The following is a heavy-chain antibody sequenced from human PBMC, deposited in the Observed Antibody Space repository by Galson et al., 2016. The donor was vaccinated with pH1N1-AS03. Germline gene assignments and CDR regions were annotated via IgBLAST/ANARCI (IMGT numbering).Heavy chain of an antibody. CDR1: GFTFSSYA. Sequence: SLRLSCAASGFTFSSYAMFWVRQAPGKGLEYVSAISGNGFSTYYAGSVKGRFTISRDNSKNTLYLQMGSLRTEDMAMYYCARGPVSYANYWFPPPDYWGQGTLVTVSS. V-gene: IGHV3-64*02. J-gene: IGHJ4*02. CDR2: ISGNGFST. D-gene: IGHD4/OR15-4a*01. CDR3: ARGPVSYANYWFPPPDY.